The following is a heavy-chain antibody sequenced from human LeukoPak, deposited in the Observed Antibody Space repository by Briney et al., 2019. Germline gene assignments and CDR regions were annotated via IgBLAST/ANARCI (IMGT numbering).Heavy chain of an antibody. CDR1: GGSISSYY. V-gene: IGHV4-4*07. CDR2: IYTSGST. Sequence: SETLSLTCTVSGGSISSYYWSWIRQPAGKGLEGIGRIYTSGSTNYNPSLKSPVTMSVDTSKNQFSLKLSSVTAADTAVYYCARGPRYCSSTSCPEGYYYYMDVWGKGTTVTVSS. D-gene: IGHD2-2*01. J-gene: IGHJ6*03. CDR3: ARGPRYCSSTSCPEGYYYYMDV.